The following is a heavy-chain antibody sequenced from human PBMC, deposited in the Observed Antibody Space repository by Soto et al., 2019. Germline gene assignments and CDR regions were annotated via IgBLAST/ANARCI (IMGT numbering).Heavy chain of an antibody. J-gene: IGHJ5*02. CDR3: AKGVRGVPNWFDP. V-gene: IGHV4-31*03. D-gene: IGHD3-10*01. Sequence: QVQLQESGPGLVRPSQTLSLSYTVSGGSISNSANHWSWIRQHPGEGLEWIGYIYYSGGTYYSPSLKGRVTISIDASKNQFSLKLSSVTAADTAVYCCAKGVRGVPNWFDPWGQGTLVTVSS. CDR2: IYYSGGT. CDR1: GGSISNSANH.